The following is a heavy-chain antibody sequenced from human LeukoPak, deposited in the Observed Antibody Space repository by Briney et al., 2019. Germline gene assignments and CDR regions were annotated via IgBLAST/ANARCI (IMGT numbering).Heavy chain of an antibody. CDR2: ISWNSGRI. V-gene: IGHV3-9*01. J-gene: IGHJ4*02. D-gene: IGHD4-17*01. CDR1: GFIFDDYA. Sequence: GRSLRLSCAASGFIFDDYAMYWVRQAPGKGLEWVSGISWNSGRIGYADSVKGRFTISRDTAQNSLYLQMSSLKTEDTALYYCARVGVNYGDSYPFDYWGQGTLVTVSS. CDR3: ARVGVNYGDSYPFDY.